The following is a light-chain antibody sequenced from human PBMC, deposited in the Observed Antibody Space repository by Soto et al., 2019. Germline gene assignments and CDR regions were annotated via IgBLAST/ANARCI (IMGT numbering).Light chain of an antibody. CDR1: SSDVGTYNY. CDR3: CSYAGTYTYV. CDR2: DVS. Sequence: QSVLTQPASVSGSPGESITISCTGTSSDVGTYNYVSWYQHHPGKAPKLMIYDVSQRPSGVPDRFSGSKSGNTASLTISGLQAEDEADYYCCSYAGTYTYVFGTGTKVTVL. V-gene: IGLV2-11*01. J-gene: IGLJ1*01.